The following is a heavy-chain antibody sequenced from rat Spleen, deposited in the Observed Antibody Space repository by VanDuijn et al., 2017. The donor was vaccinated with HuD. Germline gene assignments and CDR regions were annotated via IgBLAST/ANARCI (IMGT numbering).Heavy chain of an antibody. CDR1: GFTFSDYA. Sequence: EVQLVESGGGLVQPGRSLKFSCAASGFTFSDYAMAWVRQAPKKGLEWVATIIYDGSSTYYRDSVKGRFTISRDNAKSTLYLQMDSLRSEDTATYYCARLLSDYDGYEEVMDAWGQGASVTVSS. V-gene: IGHV5-17*01. CDR2: IIYDGSST. J-gene: IGHJ4*01. CDR3: ARLLSDYDGYEEVMDA. D-gene: IGHD1-12*03.